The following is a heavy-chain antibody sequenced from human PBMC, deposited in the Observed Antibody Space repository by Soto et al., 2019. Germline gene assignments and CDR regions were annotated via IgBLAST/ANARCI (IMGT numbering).Heavy chain of an antibody. CDR2: IWYDGSNK. V-gene: IGHV3-33*01. Sequence: GGSLRLSCAASGFTFSSYGMHWVRQAPGKGLEWVAVIWYDGSNKYYADSVKGRFTISRDNSKNTLYLQMNSLRAEDTAVYYCARVVTPATLYGIDVWGQGTTVTVSS. CDR1: GFTFSSYG. J-gene: IGHJ6*02. CDR3: ARVVTPATLYGIDV. D-gene: IGHD2-15*01.